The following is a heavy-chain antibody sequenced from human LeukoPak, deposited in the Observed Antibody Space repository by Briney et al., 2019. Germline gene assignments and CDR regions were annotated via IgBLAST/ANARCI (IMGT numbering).Heavy chain of an antibody. CDR2: ISYDGSNK. J-gene: IGHJ4*02. CDR3: ARAPGYSLEEWYFDY. D-gene: IGHD5-18*01. CDR1: GFTFSSYA. Sequence: GRSLRLSCAASGFTFSSYAMHWVRQAPGKGLEWVAVISYDGSNKYYADSVKGRFTISRDNSKSTLYLQMNSLRAEDTAVYYCARAPGYSLEEWYFDYWGQGTLVTVSS. V-gene: IGHV3-30*04.